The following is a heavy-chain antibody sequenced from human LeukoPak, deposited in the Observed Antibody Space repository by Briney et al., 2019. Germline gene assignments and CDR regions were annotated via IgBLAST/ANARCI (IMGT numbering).Heavy chain of an antibody. D-gene: IGHD2-2*01. CDR3: AREDEDVVVVD. CDR2: IYSSGTT. J-gene: IGHJ4*02. V-gene: IGHV4-31*11. CDR1: GGSFSGYY. Sequence: SETLSLTCAVYGGSFSGYYWSWIRQHPGKALEWIGHIYSSGTTFYTSSLRSRVSMSRDTSKNQFSLKLSFVTAGDTAVYYCAREDEDVVVVDWGQGTLVTVSS.